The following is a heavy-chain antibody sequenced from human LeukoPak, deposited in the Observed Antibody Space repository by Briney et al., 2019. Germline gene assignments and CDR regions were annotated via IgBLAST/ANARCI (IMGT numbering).Heavy chain of an antibody. CDR2: INHSGST. V-gene: IGHV4-34*01. CDR3: ARKTSSYSSGWYRPDYYYMDV. Sequence: TSETLSLTCAVYGGSFSGYYWSWIRQPPGKGLEWIGEINHSGSTNYNPSLKSRVTISVDTSKNQFSLKLSSVTAADTAVYYCARKTSSYSSGWYRPDYYYMDVWGKGTTVTVSS. CDR1: GGSFSGYY. D-gene: IGHD6-19*01. J-gene: IGHJ6*03.